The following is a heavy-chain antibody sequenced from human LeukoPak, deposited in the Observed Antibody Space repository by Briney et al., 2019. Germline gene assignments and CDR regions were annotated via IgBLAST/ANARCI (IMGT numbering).Heavy chain of an antibody. CDR2: IIPIFGTA. V-gene: IGHV1-69*13. D-gene: IGHD1-1*01. CDR1: GGTFSSYA. J-gene: IGHJ3*02. Sequence: GASVKVSCKASGGTFSSYAISWVRQAPGQGLEWMGGIIPIFGTANYAQKFQGRVTITADESTSTAYMELSSLRSEDTAVYYCARALKLERLGDAFDIWGQGTMVTVSS. CDR3: ARALKLERLGDAFDI.